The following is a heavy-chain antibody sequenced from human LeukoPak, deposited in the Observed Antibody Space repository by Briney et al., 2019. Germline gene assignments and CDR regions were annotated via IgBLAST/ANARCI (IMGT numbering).Heavy chain of an antibody. D-gene: IGHD3-3*01. CDR1: GYTFTSYG. J-gene: IGHJ5*02. V-gene: IGHV1-18*01. Sequence: ASVKVSCKASGYTFTSYGISWVRQATGQGLEWMGWISAYNGNTNYAQKLQGRVTMTTDTSTSTAYMELRSLRSDDTAVYYCARMGGGYDFWSGSDWFDPWGQGTLVTVSS. CDR2: ISAYNGNT. CDR3: ARMGGGYDFWSGSDWFDP.